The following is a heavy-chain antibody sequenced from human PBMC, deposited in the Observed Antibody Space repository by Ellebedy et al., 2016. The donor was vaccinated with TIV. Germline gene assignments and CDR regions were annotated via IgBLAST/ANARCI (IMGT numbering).Heavy chain of an antibody. J-gene: IGHJ3*02. CDR2: ISSSSTYI. CDR1: KFTFSRYS. V-gene: IGHV3-21*06. CDR3: AKERIGGGRLDAFDI. Sequence: GGSLRLSXAASKFTFSRYSMNWVRQAPGKGLEWVSSISSSSTYIYYADSVKGRFTISRDNTKNSLYLQMNSLRAEDTAVYYCAKERIGGGRLDAFDIWGQGTTVTVSS. D-gene: IGHD3-10*01.